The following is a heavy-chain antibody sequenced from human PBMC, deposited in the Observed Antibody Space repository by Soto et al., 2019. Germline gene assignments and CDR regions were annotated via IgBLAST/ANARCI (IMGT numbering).Heavy chain of an antibody. D-gene: IGHD2-8*01. CDR1: GYTFTSYG. Sequence: GASVKVSCKASGYTFTSYGISWVRQAPGQGLEWIGWISAYNGNTNYAQKLQGRVTMTTDTSTSTAYMELRSLRSDDTAVYYCARDHRTPVVKYCTNGVCYRGYSRHYYYYYMDVWGKGTTVTVSS. CDR3: ARDHRTPVVKYCTNGVCYRGYSRHYYYYYMDV. J-gene: IGHJ6*03. V-gene: IGHV1-18*01. CDR2: ISAYNGNT.